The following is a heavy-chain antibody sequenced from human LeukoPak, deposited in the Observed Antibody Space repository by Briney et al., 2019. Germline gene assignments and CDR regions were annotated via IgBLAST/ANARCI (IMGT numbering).Heavy chain of an antibody. CDR3: ARDQDGSGSYSYAFDI. D-gene: IGHD3-10*01. V-gene: IGHV3-21*01. CDR2: ISSSSSYI. CDR1: GLTFSTYP. J-gene: IGHJ3*02. Sequence: PGGSLRLSCAASGLTFSTYPMNWVRRAPGKGLEWVSSISSSSSYIYYADSVKGRFTISRDNAKNSLYLQMNSLRAEDTAVYYCARDQDGSGSYSYAFDIWGQGTMVTVSS.